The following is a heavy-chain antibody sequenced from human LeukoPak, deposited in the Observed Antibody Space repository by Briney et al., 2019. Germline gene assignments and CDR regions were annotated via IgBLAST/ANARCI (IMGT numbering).Heavy chain of an antibody. D-gene: IGHD5-18*01. Sequence: GGSLRLSCAASGFTFSSYAMTWVRQAPGKGLEWVSIIYSGGSTYYADSVKGRFTISRDNSKNTLYLQMNSLRAEDTAVYYCARVQQDSFDYWGQGTLVTVSS. CDR3: ARVQQDSFDY. CDR2: IYSGGST. CDR1: GFTFSSYA. J-gene: IGHJ4*02. V-gene: IGHV3-53*01.